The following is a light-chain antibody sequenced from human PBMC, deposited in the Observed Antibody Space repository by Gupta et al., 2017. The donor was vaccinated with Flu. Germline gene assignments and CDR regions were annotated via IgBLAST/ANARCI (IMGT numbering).Light chain of an antibody. V-gene: IGLV4-69*01. CDR1: SGHSSYA. J-gene: IGLJ3*02. CDR3: QTWGTGRV. CDR2: LNSDGSH. Sequence: SSGHSSYAIAWHQQQPEKGPRYLMKLNSDGSHSEGDGIPDRFSGSSSGAERYLTISSLQSEDEADYYCQTWGTGRVFGGGTKLTVL.